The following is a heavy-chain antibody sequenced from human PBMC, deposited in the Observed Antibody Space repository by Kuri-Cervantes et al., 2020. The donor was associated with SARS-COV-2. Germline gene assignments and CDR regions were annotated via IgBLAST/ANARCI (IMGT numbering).Heavy chain of an antibody. V-gene: IGHV3-21*01. CDR1: GFTFSAYT. D-gene: IGHD2-2*02. CDR2: ITRSSVYI. Sequence: GGSLRLSCVASGFTFSAYTLNWVRQAPGKGLEWVSSITRSSVYISYADSLKGRFTISRDNAKNSLYLQMNSLRAEDTAVYYCARESVVPAAIDYWGQGTLVTVSS. J-gene: IGHJ4*02. CDR3: ARESVVPAAIDY.